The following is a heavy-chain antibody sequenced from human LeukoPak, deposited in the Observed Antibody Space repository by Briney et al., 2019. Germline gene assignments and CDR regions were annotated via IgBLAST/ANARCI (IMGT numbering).Heavy chain of an antibody. J-gene: IGHJ4*02. CDR2: ISSSSSYI. Sequence: GGSLRLSCAASGFTFSSYSMNWVRQAPGKGLEWVSPISSSSSYIYYADSVKGRFTISRDNAKNSLYLQMNSLRAEDTAVYYCARDILTGYYIVVDYWGQGTLVTVSS. CDR3: ARDILTGYYIVVDY. D-gene: IGHD3-9*01. CDR1: GFTFSSYS. V-gene: IGHV3-21*01.